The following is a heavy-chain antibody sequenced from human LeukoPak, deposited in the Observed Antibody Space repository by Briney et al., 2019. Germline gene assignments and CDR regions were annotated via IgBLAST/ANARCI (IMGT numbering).Heavy chain of an antibody. J-gene: IGHJ6*03. D-gene: IGHD2-2*01. V-gene: IGHV3-23*01. CDR2: ISGSGGST. CDR1: GITFSTYA. CDR3: AKDRPAATNYFYYYMDV. Sequence: GGSLRLSCAASGITFSTYAMSWVRQAPGKGLEWVSAISGSGGSTYYADSVKGHFTISRDNSKNTLYLQMNSLGAEDTAVYYCAKDRPAATNYFYYYMDVWGKGTTVTVSS.